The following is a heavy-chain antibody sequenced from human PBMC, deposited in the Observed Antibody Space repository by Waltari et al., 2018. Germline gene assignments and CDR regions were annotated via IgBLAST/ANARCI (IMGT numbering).Heavy chain of an antibody. Sequence: QVQLQQWGAGLLKPSETLSLTCAVSGESFIGYSWSWILQPPGNGLEWIGEINHRGSTNYNPSLKSRVTISVDTSKNQFSLKLSSVTAADTAVYYCARGYLSSSVGYYYYYYMDVWDKGTTVTVSS. V-gene: IGHV4-34*01. D-gene: IGHD6-6*01. CDR3: ARGYLSSSVGYYYYYYMDV. CDR1: GESFIGYS. CDR2: INHRGST. J-gene: IGHJ6*03.